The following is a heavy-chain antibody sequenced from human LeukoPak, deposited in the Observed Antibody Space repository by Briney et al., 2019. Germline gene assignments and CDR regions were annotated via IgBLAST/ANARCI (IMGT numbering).Heavy chain of an antibody. CDR1: GYRFTTYW. CDR2: IYPGDSDT. Sequence: EESLKISCQGSGYRFTTYWIGWVRPMPGKGLEWMAIIYPGDSDTRYCPSFQGQVTISADKSISTAYLQWSSLKASDTAMYYCARHPNNNYDDTTTYTYWGQGILVTVSS. D-gene: IGHD2/OR15-2a*01. V-gene: IGHV5-51*01. CDR3: ARHPNNNYDDTTTYTY. J-gene: IGHJ4*02.